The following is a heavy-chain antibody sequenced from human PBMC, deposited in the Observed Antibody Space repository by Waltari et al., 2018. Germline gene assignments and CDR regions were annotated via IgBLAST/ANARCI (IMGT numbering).Heavy chain of an antibody. J-gene: IGHJ4*02. V-gene: IGHV3-48*03. D-gene: IGHD2-15*01. Sequence: EVQLVESGGGLIQPGGSLRLSCEASGFTFSSYEMNWVRQAPGKGLEWVTKISSSGRTIYYADAVKGRFTISTDNAKNSLYLQMNSLRAEDTAVYYCAREVRVCSGGSCYFEYWGQGTLVTVSS. CDR2: ISSSGRTI. CDR3: AREVRVCSGGSCYFEY. CDR1: GFTFSSYE.